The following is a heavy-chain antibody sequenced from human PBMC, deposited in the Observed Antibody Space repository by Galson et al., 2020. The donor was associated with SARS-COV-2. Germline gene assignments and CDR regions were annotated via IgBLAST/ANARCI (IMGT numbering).Heavy chain of an antibody. Sequence: SSYSMNWVRQAPGKGLEWVSSISSSSSYIYYADSVKGRFTISRDNAKNSLYLQMNSLRAEDTAVYYCARWGSDSGSYYSLIFDYWGQGTLVTVSS. CDR3: ARWGSDSGSYYSLIFDY. CDR1: SSYS. D-gene: IGHD3-10*01. J-gene: IGHJ4*02. V-gene: IGHV3-21*01. CDR2: ISSSSSYI.